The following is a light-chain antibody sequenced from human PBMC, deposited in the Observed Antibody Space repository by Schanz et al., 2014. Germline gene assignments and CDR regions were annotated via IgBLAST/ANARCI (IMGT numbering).Light chain of an antibody. CDR1: SSDVGGYNY. CDR2: EVS. V-gene: IGLV2-14*01. CDR3: CSYTGSGML. Sequence: QSALTQPASVSGSPGQSITISCTGTSSDVGGYNYVSWYQQHPGKAPKLMIYEVSKRPSGVSNRFSGSKSGNTASLAISGLQPEDEADYYCCSYTGSGMLFGGGTKLTVL. J-gene: IGLJ2*01.